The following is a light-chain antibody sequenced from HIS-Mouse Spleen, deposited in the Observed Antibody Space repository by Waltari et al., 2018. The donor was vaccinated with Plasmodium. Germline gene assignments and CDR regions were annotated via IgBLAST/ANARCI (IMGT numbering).Light chain of an antibody. CDR3: YSTDSSGNHRV. Sequence: YELTQPPSVSVSPGQTARITCSGDALPKKYAYWYQQKSGQPPVLVLYEDSKRPPGIPERFSGSSSGTMATLTISGAQVEDEADYYCYSTDSSGNHRVFGGGTKLTVL. V-gene: IGLV3-10*01. CDR2: EDS. CDR1: ALPKKY. J-gene: IGLJ3*02.